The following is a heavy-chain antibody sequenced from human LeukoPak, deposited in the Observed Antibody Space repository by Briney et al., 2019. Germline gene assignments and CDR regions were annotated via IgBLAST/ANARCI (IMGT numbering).Heavy chain of an antibody. Sequence: GGSLRLSCAASEFTFSDYYMSWIRQAPGKGLEWVSYISSSGTTIYFADSVKSRFTISRDNAQSSLYLQMNSLRAEDTAVYYCARGRSGDYGGNSGAFDIWGQGTMVTVSS. D-gene: IGHD4-23*01. CDR2: ISSSGTTI. CDR1: EFTFSDYY. V-gene: IGHV3-11*04. J-gene: IGHJ3*02. CDR3: ARGRSGDYGGNSGAFDI.